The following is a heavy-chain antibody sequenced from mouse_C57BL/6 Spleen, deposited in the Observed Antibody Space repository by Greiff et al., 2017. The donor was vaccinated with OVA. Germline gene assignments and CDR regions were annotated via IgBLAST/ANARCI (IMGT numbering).Heavy chain of an antibody. CDR1: GYTFTDYY. CDR3: AREVVLDY. V-gene: IGHV1-76*01. CDR2: IYPGSGNT. J-gene: IGHJ2*01. D-gene: IGHD1-1*02. Sequence: QVQLQQSGAELVRPGASVKLSCKASGYTFTDYYINWVKQRPGQGLEWIARIYPGSGNTYYNEKFKGKATLTAEKSSSTAYMQLSSLTSEDSAVYFCAREVVLDYWGQGTTLTVSS.